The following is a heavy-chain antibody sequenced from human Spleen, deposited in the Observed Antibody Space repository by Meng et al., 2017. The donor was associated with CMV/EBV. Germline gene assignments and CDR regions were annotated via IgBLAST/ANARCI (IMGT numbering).Heavy chain of an antibody. Sequence: GSLRLSCTVSGGSISSDYWTWIRQPPGKGLEWIGYVYYSGSTNYNPSLKSRVTISIDTSKNQFSLRLSSVTAADTAVYYCAKIDSYHYYYGMDVWGQGTTVTVSS. V-gene: IGHV4-59*01. CDR2: VYYSGST. CDR1: GGSISSDY. CDR3: AKIDSYHYYYGMDV. D-gene: IGHD3-9*01. J-gene: IGHJ6*02.